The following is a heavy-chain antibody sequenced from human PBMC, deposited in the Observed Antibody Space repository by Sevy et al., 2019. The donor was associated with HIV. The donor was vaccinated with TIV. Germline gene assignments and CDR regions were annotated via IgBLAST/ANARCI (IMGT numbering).Heavy chain of an antibody. CDR3: ARGQYYYDSSGYYRYYYYTMDV. D-gene: IGHD3-22*01. J-gene: IGHJ6*02. V-gene: IGHV1-69*13. CDR1: GGTFTSYA. Sequence: ASVKVSCKASGGTFTSYAISWVRQAPGQGLEWMGGIIPNFATSNYAQKFQGRVSITADESTTTAYMELSSLRSEDTAVYYCARGQYYYDSSGYYRYYYYTMDVWGQGTTVNVSS. CDR2: IIPNFATS.